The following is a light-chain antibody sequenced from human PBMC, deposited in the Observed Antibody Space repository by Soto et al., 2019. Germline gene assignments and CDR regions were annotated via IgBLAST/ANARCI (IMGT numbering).Light chain of an antibody. CDR1: QSVSSSY. CDR2: GAS. J-gene: IGKJ1*01. Sequence: EIVLTQSPGTLSLSPGERATLSCRASQSVSSSYLAWYQQKPGQAPRLLIYGASSRATGIPDRLSGSGSGTDFTLTISRLEPEDFAVYYCQQYGSSRPWTFGQGTKVEIK. CDR3: QQYGSSRPWT. V-gene: IGKV3-20*01.